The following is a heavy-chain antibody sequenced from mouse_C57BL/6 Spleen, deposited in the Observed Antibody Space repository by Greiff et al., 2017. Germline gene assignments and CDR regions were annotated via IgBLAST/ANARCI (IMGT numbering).Heavy chain of an antibody. CDR3: ARYNYGYDGYFDY. V-gene: IGHV1-55*01. CDR1: GYTFTSYW. Sequence: QVQLQQPGAELVKPGASVKMSCKASGYTFTSYWITWVKQRPGQGLEWIGDIYPGSGSTNYNEKFKSKATLTVDTSSSSAYMQLSSLTSEDSAVYYCARYNYGYDGYFDYWGQGTTLTVSS. D-gene: IGHD2-2*01. J-gene: IGHJ2*01. CDR2: IYPGSGST.